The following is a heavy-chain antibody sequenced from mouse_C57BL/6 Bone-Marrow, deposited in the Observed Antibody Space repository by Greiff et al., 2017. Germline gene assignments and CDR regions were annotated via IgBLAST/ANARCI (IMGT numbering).Heavy chain of an antibody. CDR3: ARAYYGSSFAY. CDR1: GFTFSSYA. D-gene: IGHD1-1*01. J-gene: IGHJ3*01. Sequence: EVKLVESGGGLVKPGGSLKLSCAASGFTFSSYAMSWVRQTPEKRLEWVATISDGGSYTYYPDNVKGRFTISRDNAKNNLYLQMSHLKSEDTAMYYCARAYYGSSFAYWGQGTLVTVSA. V-gene: IGHV5-4*03. CDR2: ISDGGSYT.